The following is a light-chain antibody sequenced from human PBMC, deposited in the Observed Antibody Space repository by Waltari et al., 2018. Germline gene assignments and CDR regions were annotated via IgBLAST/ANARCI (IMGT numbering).Light chain of an antibody. J-gene: IGKJ3*01. CDR1: QSLLYSSNHKNY. V-gene: IGKV4-1*01. Sequence: DIVMTQSPDSLSVSLGDRATINCKSSQSLLYSSNHKNYLAWYQHKPERHPKLLIYWASTLASSVPDPLSSSGSGTDLTLTISSLQTEDVAFYYCHQYHSAPKTFGPGTKVDIK. CDR2: WAS. CDR3: HQYHSAPKT.